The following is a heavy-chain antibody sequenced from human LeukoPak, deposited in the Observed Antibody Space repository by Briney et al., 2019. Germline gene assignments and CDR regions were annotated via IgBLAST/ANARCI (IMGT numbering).Heavy chain of an antibody. CDR3: AKGTGRYWTFFDD. CDR2: ISWNSGSI. D-gene: IGHD1-26*01. Sequence: PGGSLRLSCAATGFTFDDYAMHWVRHSPGRGREWVSGISWNSGSIDYAASVRGRFTISRDNANNSLYLQMNSLRPEDSALYYCAKGTGRYWTFFDDWGQGTLVTVSS. J-gene: IGHJ4*02. V-gene: IGHV3-9*01. CDR1: GFTFDDYA.